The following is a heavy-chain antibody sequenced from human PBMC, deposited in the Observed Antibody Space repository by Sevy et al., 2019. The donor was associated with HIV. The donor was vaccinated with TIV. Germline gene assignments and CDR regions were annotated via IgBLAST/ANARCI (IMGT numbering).Heavy chain of an antibody. CDR1: GFTFSSYS. V-gene: IGHV3-21*01. D-gene: IGHD4-17*01. J-gene: IGHJ2*01. CDR3: ARGGLHGDYWYFDL. Sequence: GGSLRLSCAASGFTFSSYSMNWVRQAPGKGLEWVSSISSSSSYIYYAHSVKGRFTISRDNAKNSLYLQMNSLRAEDTAVYYCARGGLHGDYWYFDLWGRGTLVTVSS. CDR2: ISSSSSYI.